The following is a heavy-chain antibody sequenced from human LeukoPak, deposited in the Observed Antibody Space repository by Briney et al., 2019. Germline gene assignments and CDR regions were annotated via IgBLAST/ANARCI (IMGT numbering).Heavy chain of an antibody. CDR3: AKRPRDSSGYYLGAFDG. CDR2: ISASGVDT. D-gene: IGHD3-22*01. J-gene: IGHJ3*01. V-gene: IGHV3-23*01. CDR1: GFTFSSYA. Sequence: PGGSLRLSCAASGFTFSSYAMTWVRQAPGRGLEGVSSISASGVDTYYPDSVKGRFTISRDNSKNTLYLHMSSLRAEDTAVYFCAKRPRDSSGYYLGAFDGWGQGTTVTVSS.